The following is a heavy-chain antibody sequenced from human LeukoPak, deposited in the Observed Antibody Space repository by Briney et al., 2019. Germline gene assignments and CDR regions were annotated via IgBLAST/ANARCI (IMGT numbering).Heavy chain of an antibody. CDR3: ARPGIAVTGDY. V-gene: IGHV3-74*01. J-gene: IGHJ4*02. Sequence: GGSLRLSCAASGFTFSSYWMHWVRHAPGKGLVWVSRINSDGSYTGYADSVKGRFTISRDNAKNTVYLQMNSLRAEDTAVYYCARPGIAVTGDYWGQGILVTVSS. D-gene: IGHD6-19*01. CDR2: INSDGSYT. CDR1: GFTFSSYW.